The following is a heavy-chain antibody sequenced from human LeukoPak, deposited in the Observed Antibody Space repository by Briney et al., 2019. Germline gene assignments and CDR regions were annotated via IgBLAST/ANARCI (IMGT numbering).Heavy chain of an antibody. Sequence: PSETLSLTCTVSGGSISSSSYYWGWIRQPPGKGLEWIGSIYHSGSTNYNPSLKSRVTISVDTSKNQFSLKLSSVTAADTAVYYCARLYSGSYYRIRSYYFDYWGQGTLVTVSS. CDR3: ARLYSGSYYRIRSYYFDY. CDR1: GGSISSSSYY. CDR2: IYHSGST. V-gene: IGHV4-39*07. J-gene: IGHJ4*02. D-gene: IGHD1-26*01.